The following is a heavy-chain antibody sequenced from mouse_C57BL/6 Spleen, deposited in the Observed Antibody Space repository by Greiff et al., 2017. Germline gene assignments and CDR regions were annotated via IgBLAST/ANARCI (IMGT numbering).Heavy chain of an antibody. V-gene: IGHV6-3*01. J-gene: IGHJ4*01. CDR1: GFTFSNYW. CDR3: TDWDYYAMGY. Sequence: EVMLVESGGGLVQPGGSMKLSCVASGFTFSNYWMNWVRQSPETGLEWVAQIRLKSDNYATHYAESVKGRFTISRDDYKSSVYLQRNNLRAEDTGIYYCTDWDYYAMGYWGQGASVTVSS. D-gene: IGHD4-1*01. CDR2: IRLKSDNYAT.